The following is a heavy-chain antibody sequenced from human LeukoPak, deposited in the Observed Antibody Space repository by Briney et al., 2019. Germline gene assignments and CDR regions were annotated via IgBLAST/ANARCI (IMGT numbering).Heavy chain of an antibody. CDR2: ISSDGTYT. CDR1: GFTFSSHL. Sequence: GGSLRLSCAASGFTFSSHLMHWVRQAPGKGLVWVSRISSDGTYTNYADSVRGRFTISRDNSKNTLYLQMNSLRAEDTAVYYCAKDLRRLQGGAFDIWGQGTMVTVSS. D-gene: IGHD4-11*01. V-gene: IGHV3-74*01. CDR3: AKDLRRLQGGAFDI. J-gene: IGHJ3*02.